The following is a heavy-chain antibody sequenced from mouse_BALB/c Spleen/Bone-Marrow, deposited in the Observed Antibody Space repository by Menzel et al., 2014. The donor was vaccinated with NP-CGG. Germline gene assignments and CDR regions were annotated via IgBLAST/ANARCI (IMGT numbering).Heavy chain of an antibody. J-gene: IGHJ2*01. D-gene: IGHD1-1*01. CDR2: ISCYNGAT. V-gene: IGHV1S34*01. Sequence: LVKTGASVKISCKASGYSFTGYYMHWVKQSHGKSLEWIGYISCYNGATSYNQNFKGKATLTVDKSSSTAYMQLSSLTSEDSAVYYCAITTVVATGDYWGQGTTLTVSS. CDR1: GYSFTGYY. CDR3: AITTVVATGDY.